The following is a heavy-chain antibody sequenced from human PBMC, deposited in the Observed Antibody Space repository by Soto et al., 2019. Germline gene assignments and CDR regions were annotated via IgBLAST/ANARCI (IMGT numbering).Heavy chain of an antibody. CDR2: IYNGGST. D-gene: IGHD3-3*01. Sequence: TLSLTCTVSGDSVSSVGFHWAWLRRPPGKGLEWIGYIYNGGSTYYRPSLESRIDMSLDATRNHYSLRLTSVTAADTAVYFCARAPVGLDTISYFDYWGQGKLVTVSS. CDR3: ARAPVGLDTISYFDY. CDR1: GDSVSSVGFH. J-gene: IGHJ4*02. V-gene: IGHV4-30-4*01.